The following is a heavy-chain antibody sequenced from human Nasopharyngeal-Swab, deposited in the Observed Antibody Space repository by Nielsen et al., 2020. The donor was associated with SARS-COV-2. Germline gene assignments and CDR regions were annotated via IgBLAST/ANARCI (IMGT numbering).Heavy chain of an antibody. V-gene: IGHV3-30-3*01. J-gene: IGHJ3*02. D-gene: IGHD5-12*01. CDR1: GFTFSSYA. CDR2: ISYDGSNK. CDR3: AKVGYPSAFDI. Sequence: GGSLRLSCAASGFTFSSYAMHWVRQAPGKGLEWVAVISYDGSNKYYADSVKGRFTISRDNSKNTLYLQMNSLRAEDTAVYYCAKVGYPSAFDIWGQGTMVTVSS.